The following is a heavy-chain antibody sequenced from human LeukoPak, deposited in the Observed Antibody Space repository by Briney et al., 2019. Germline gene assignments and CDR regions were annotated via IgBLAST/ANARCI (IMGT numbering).Heavy chain of an antibody. CDR1: GGSISSSSYY. Sequence: PSETLSLTCTVSGGSISSSSYYWGWLRQPPGKGLEWIVSIYYSGSTYYNPSLKSRFTITVDTTKNPFSVKLSYVTDADAAVYYCARDLPGGRFDPWGQGTLVTVSS. CDR2: IYYSGST. V-gene: IGHV4-39*07. J-gene: IGHJ5*02. CDR3: ARDLPGGRFDP. D-gene: IGHD3-16*01.